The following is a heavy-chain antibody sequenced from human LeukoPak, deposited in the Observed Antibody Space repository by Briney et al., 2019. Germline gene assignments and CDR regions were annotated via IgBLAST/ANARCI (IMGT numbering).Heavy chain of an antibody. V-gene: IGHV3-7*01. CDR3: ARDIDQ. CDR2: INQAGSQK. J-gene: IGHJ4*02. Sequence: GGSLRLSCAASGFTFCTFWMTWFRQPPGKGLEWVANINQAGSQKDYVGSVKGRFTISRDNAKNSLYLQMNSLRAEDTAVYYCARDIDQWGQGTLVTVSS. CDR1: GFTFCTFW.